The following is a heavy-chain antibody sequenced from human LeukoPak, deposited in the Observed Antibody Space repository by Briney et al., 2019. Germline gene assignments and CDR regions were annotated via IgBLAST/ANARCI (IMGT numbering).Heavy chain of an antibody. Sequence: ASVKVSCKASGYTFTSYDINWVRQATGQGLEWMGWMNPKRGNTGYAQKFQGRVTMTTNTSISTAYMELSSLRSEDTAVYYCARARSSSGLGAFDPWGQGTLVTVSS. V-gene: IGHV1-8*01. CDR1: GYTFTSYD. J-gene: IGHJ5*02. CDR2: MNPKRGNT. D-gene: IGHD6-6*01. CDR3: ARARSSSGLGAFDP.